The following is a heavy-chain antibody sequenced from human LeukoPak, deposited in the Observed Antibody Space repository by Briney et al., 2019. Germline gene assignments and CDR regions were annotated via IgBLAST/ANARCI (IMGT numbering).Heavy chain of an antibody. Sequence: PGGSLRLSCAASGVTFSSNWRGCGRHASGKGLEEGTNKKQDGSDKYYMDSVKGRFTISGDNSKNSLYPQMNCLRAEDTAVYYCARVSPNTVTTLQSFAYWGQVTLVTVSS. V-gene: IGHV3-7*01. CDR2: KKQDGSDK. CDR1: GVTFSSNW. J-gene: IGHJ4*02. CDR3: ARVSPNTVTTLQSFAY. D-gene: IGHD4-17*01.